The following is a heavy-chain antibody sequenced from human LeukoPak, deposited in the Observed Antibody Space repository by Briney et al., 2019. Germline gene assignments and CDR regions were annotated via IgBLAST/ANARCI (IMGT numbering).Heavy chain of an antibody. CDR1: GYTLTELA. V-gene: IGHV1-24*01. J-gene: IGHJ4*02. Sequence: ASVKVSCKVSGYTLTELAMHWVRQAPGKGLEWMGGFDPEDGETIYAQKFQGRVTMTEDTSTDTAYMELSSLGSEDTAVYYCATRARGYFYYWGQGTLVTVSS. CDR2: FDPEDGET. CDR3: ATRARGYFYY.